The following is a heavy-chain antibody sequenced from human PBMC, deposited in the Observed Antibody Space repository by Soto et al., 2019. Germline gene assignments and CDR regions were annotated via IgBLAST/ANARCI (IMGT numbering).Heavy chain of an antibody. D-gene: IGHD5-18*01. CDR2: ISYDGSNK. Sequence: GGSLRLSCAASGFTFSSYGMHWVRQAPGKGLEWVAVISYDGSNKYYADSVKGRFTISRDNSKNTLYLQMNSLRAEGTAVYYCAKDSGGYSYGSNWFDPWGQGTLVTVSS. J-gene: IGHJ5*02. CDR1: GFTFSSYG. CDR3: AKDSGGYSYGSNWFDP. V-gene: IGHV3-30*18.